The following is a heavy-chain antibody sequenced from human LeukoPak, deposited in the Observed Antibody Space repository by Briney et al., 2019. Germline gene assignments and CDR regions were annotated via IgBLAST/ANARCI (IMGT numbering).Heavy chain of an antibody. CDR3: ARLAFCTNAVCFSNYYYSMDV. CDR1: GYSFTSYW. V-gene: IGHV5-51*01. D-gene: IGHD2-8*01. J-gene: IGHJ6*03. CDR2: IYPDDSDT. Sequence: GESLKISCKGSGYSFTSYWIGWVRQMPGKGLEWMGIIYPDDSDTKYSPSFQGQVTISADKSVSTAYLQWSSLKASDTAMYYCARLAFCTNAVCFSNYYYSMDVWGRGTTVTVSS.